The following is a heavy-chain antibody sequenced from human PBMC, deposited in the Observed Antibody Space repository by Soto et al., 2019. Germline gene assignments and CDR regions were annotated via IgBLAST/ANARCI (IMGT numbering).Heavy chain of an antibody. Sequence: QVQLVESGGGVVQPGRSLRLSCAASGFTFSSYGMHWVRQAPGKGLEWVAVISYDGSNKYYADSVKGRFTISRDNSKNTLYLQMNSLRAEDTAVYYCAKTSLGRIAAVNWFDPWGQGTLVTVSS. CDR1: GFTFSSYG. J-gene: IGHJ5*02. CDR3: AKTSLGRIAAVNWFDP. CDR2: ISYDGSNK. V-gene: IGHV3-30*18. D-gene: IGHD6-13*01.